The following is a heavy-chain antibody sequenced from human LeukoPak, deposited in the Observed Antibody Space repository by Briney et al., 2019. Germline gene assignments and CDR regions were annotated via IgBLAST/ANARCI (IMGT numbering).Heavy chain of an antibody. CDR3: ARGAPASGLDG. V-gene: IGHV1-69*04. D-gene: IGHD6-19*01. CDR1: GGTFSSYA. J-gene: IGHJ4*02. Sequence: SVKVSCKASGGTFSSYAISWVRQAPGQGLEWMGRIIPILGIANYAQKFQGRVTITADKSTSTAYMELSSLRSEDTAVYYCARGAPASGLDGWGQGTLVTVFS. CDR2: IIPILGIA.